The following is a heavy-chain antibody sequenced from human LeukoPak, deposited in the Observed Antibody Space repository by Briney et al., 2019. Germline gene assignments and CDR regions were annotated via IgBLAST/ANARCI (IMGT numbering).Heavy chain of an antibody. V-gene: IGHV1-18*01. CDR2: ISAYNGNT. D-gene: IGHD3-22*01. CDR1: GYTFTSYG. J-gene: IGHJ4*02. CDR3: ARPTYYYDSSGYYSTPGFDY. Sequence: ASVKVSCEASGYTFTSYGISWVRQAPGQGLVWMGWISAYNGNTNYAQKLQGRVTMTTDTSTSTAYMELRSLRSDDTAVYYCARPTYYYDSSGYYSTPGFDYWGQGTLVTVSS.